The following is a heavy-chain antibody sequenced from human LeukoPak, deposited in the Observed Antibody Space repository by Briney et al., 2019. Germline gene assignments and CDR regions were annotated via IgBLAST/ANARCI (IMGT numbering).Heavy chain of an antibody. CDR3: ASGERGCLSGNLGGLFAMYYTYYYMDV. CDR2: INPSDGAT. V-gene: IGHV1-46*01. CDR1: GYTFTMYY. D-gene: IGHD3-16*01. Sequence: ASVKVSCKASGYTFTMYYIHWVRQAPGQGLEWMGMINPSDGATTYAQRFQGRVTMTRDMSTTTVYMDLRSLRSEDTAVYFCASGERGCLSGNLGGLFAMYYTYYYMDVWGRGTTVTVSS. J-gene: IGHJ6*03.